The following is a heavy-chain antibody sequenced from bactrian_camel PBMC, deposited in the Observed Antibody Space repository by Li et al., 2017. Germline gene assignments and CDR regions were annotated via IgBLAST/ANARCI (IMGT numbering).Heavy chain of an antibody. J-gene: IGHJ4*01. CDR3: VRDALWLARYYSTNDWAY. CDR2: IYDDGSTT. D-gene: IGHD4*01. Sequence: VQLVESGGGLVQPGGSLRLSCAASGFTFSSYYMSWVRQAPGKGLEWVSSIYDDGSTTYYADSVKGRFTISRDNAKNTVYLQMNSLKPEDTAVHYCVRDALWLARYYSTNDWAYWGQGTQVTVS. CDR1: GFTFSSYY. V-gene: IGHV3-2*01.